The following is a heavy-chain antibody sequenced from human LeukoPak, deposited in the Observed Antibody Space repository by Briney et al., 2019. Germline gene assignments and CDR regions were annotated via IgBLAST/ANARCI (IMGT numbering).Heavy chain of an antibody. D-gene: IGHD1-14*01. V-gene: IGHV4-39*07. CDR1: GGSISSSSYY. J-gene: IGHJ6*03. CDR2: IYYSGST. Sequence: SETLSLTCTVSGGSISSSSYYWGWIRQPPGKGLEWIGSIYYSGSTYYNPSLKSRVTISVDTSKNQFSLKLSSVTAADTAVYYCARMDPRKYYYYYYMDVWGKGTTVTVSS. CDR3: ARMDPRKYYYYYYMDV.